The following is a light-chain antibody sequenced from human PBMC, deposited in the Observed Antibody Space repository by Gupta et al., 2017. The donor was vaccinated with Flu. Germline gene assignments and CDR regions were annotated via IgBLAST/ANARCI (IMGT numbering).Light chain of an antibody. Sequence: VVMTQPPLSLTVPLGQSASIYCMSSGRLVYKGGSTYLHWFQQKPGKSPRCLIHEVSNRETGVPDRFSGSGSGTDFTLNISRLQAEDFGVYYCKHDDKWPCTFGQGTKVEIK. CDR1: GRLVYKGGSTY. CDR2: EVS. V-gene: IGKV2-30*01. J-gene: IGKJ1*01. CDR3: KHDDKWPCT.